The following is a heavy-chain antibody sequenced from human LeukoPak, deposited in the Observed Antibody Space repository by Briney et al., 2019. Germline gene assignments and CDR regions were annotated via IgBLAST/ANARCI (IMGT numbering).Heavy chain of an antibody. CDR1: GFTFSSYG. CDR3: AKGRDYYGSVPDY. Sequence: GGSLRLSCAASGFTFSSYGMHWVRQAPGKGLEWVAFIRYDGSNKYYADSVKGRFTISRDNAKNTLYLQMNSLRAEDTAVYYCAKGRDYYGSVPDYWGQGTLVTVSS. CDR2: IRYDGSNK. J-gene: IGHJ4*02. V-gene: IGHV3-30*02. D-gene: IGHD3-10*01.